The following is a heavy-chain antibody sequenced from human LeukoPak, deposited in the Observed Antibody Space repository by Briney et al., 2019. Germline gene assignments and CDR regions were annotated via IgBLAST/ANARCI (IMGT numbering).Heavy chain of an antibody. V-gene: IGHV3-20*04. CDR3: ARRFLYSSSWFFDL. CDR1: GFTFDEYG. Sequence: GGSLRLSCAASGFTFDEYGMNWVRQVPGKGLQCVSGINWNGGNAGYADSVKGRFTISRDNAKNSLYLQMDSLTAEDTALYYCARRFLYSSSWFFDLWGQGTLVTVSS. J-gene: IGHJ4*02. CDR2: INWNGGNA. D-gene: IGHD6-13*01.